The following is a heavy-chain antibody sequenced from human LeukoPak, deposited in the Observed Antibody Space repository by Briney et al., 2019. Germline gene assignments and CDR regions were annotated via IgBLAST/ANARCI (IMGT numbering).Heavy chain of an antibody. J-gene: IGHJ4*02. Sequence: ASVKVSCTASGYTFTSYTMNWVRQAPGQGLEWMGWINTNTGNPTYAQGFTRRFVFSLDTSVSTAYLQISSLKAEDTAVYYCARVVGSSWYDYWGQGTLVTVSS. CDR1: GYTFTSYT. V-gene: IGHV7-4-1*02. CDR2: INTNTGNP. D-gene: IGHD6-13*01. CDR3: ARVVGSSWYDY.